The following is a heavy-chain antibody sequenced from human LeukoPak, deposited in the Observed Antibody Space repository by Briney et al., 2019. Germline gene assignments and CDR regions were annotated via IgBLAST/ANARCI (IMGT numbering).Heavy chain of an antibody. J-gene: IGHJ4*02. D-gene: IGHD2-21*02. CDR2: IYYSGST. CDR3: ARHKTYCGGDCLDY. Sequence: SETLSLTCTVSGGSISSYYWSWIRQPPGKGLEWIGYIYYSGSTNYNPSLKSRVTISVDTSKNQFSLKLSSVTAADTAVYYCARHKTYCGGDCLDYWGQGTLVTVSS. CDR1: GGSISSYY. V-gene: IGHV4-59*08.